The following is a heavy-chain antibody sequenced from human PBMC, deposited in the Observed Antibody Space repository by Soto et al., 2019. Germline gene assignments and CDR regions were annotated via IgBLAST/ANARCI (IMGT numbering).Heavy chain of an antibody. CDR2: ISYDGSSK. CDR1: GFTFSIYG. Sequence: PGGSLRLSCAASGFTFSIYGMHWVRHAPGKGLEWVAVISYDGSSKYYADSVKGRFTISRDNSKNTLYLQMNSLRAEDTAVYYCAKDGSSGWFTIRYYYYGMDVWGQGTTVTVSS. V-gene: IGHV3-30*18. J-gene: IGHJ6*02. CDR3: AKDGSSGWFTIRYYYYGMDV. D-gene: IGHD6-19*01.